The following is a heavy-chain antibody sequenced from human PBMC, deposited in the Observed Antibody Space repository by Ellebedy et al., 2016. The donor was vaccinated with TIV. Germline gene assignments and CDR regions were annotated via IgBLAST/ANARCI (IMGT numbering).Heavy chain of an antibody. CDR1: GGTFSSYA. CDR3: ARARAMVRGVINGPFGY. D-gene: IGHD3-10*01. V-gene: IGHV1-69*13. Sequence: SVKVSCXASGGTFSSYAISWVRQAPGQGLEWMGGIIPIFGTANYAQKFQGRVTITADESTSTAYMELSSLRSEDTAVYYCARARAMVRGVINGPFGYWGQGTLVTVSS. CDR2: IIPIFGTA. J-gene: IGHJ4*02.